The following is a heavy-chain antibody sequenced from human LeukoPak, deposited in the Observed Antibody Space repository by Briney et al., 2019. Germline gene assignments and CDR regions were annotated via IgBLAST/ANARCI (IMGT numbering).Heavy chain of an antibody. V-gene: IGHV3-11*04. Sequence: GGSLRLSCAASGFTFSDYSLTWIRQAPGKGLEWVSYISSSGSTIYYADSVKGRFTISGDNAKNSLYLQMNSLRAEDTAVYYCARGKYSSGWYGDYWGQGTLVTVSS. CDR2: ISSSGSTI. CDR1: GFTFSDYS. J-gene: IGHJ4*02. CDR3: ARGKYSSGWYGDY. D-gene: IGHD6-19*01.